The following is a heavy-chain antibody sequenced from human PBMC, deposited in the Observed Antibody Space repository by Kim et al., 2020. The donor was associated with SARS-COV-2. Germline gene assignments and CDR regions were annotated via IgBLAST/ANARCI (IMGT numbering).Heavy chain of an antibody. CDR2: IYYSGST. Sequence: SETLSLTCTVSGGSISSYYWSWIRQPPGKGLEWIGYIYYSGSTNYNPSLKSRVTISVDTSKNQFSLKLSSVTAADTAVYYCARLDGYTVDYWGQGTLVTVSS. CDR1: GGSISSYY. CDR3: ARLDGYTVDY. J-gene: IGHJ4*02. D-gene: IGHD5-12*01. V-gene: IGHV4-59*08.